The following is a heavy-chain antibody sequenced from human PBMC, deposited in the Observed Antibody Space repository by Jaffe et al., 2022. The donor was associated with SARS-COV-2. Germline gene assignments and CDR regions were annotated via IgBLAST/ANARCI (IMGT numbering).Heavy chain of an antibody. Sequence: EVQLLESGGGLVQPGGSLRLSCAASGFTFSNYAMNWVRQAPGEGLEWVSGITGSGDKTYYADSVKGRFTISRDNSKNTLFMQMNSLRADDTAVYYCAKVLSGWYVVPLDYWGQGTLVTVSS. V-gene: IGHV3-23*01. J-gene: IGHJ4*02. CDR1: GFTFSNYA. D-gene: IGHD6-19*01. CDR3: AKVLSGWYVVPLDY. CDR2: ITGSGDKT.